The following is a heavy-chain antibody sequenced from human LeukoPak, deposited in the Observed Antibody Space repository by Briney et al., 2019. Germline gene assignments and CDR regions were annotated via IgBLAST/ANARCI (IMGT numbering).Heavy chain of an antibody. Sequence: PGGSLTLSCAASGLTFSSYAMNWVRQAPGKGLEWVSTISYSCGSTYYVDSVKGRFTISRDNSENTLYLQLNSLRAEDTAVYYCAKAASGSYLYYFDYWGQGTLVTVSS. J-gene: IGHJ4*02. CDR2: ISYSCGST. CDR1: GLTFSSYA. V-gene: IGHV3-23*01. CDR3: AKAASGSYLYYFDY. D-gene: IGHD1-26*01.